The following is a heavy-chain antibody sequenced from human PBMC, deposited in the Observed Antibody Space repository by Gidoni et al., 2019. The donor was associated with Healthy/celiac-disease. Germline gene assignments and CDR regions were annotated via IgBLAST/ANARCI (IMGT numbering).Heavy chain of an antibody. J-gene: IGHJ4*02. CDR1: GGSIGSTSYF. V-gene: IGHV4-39*01. CDR3: ARLRTASTGGYFDY. Sequence: QLQLQASGPGLVKPSETLSPTCTVSGGSIGSTSYFWGCIRQPPGTGLEWIGTIYYSGSTYYNPSLKSRVTISVDTSKNQFSLRLSSVTAADTAVYYCARLRTASTGGYFDYWGQGTLLAVSS. D-gene: IGHD4-4*01. CDR2: IYYSGST.